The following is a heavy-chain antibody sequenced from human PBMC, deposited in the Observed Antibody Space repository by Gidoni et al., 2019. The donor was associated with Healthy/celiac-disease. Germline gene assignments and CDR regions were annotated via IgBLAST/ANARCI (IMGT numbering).Heavy chain of an antibody. CDR2: ISGSGGST. V-gene: IGHV3-23*01. CDR1: GFTFSSYA. J-gene: IGHJ4*02. CDR3: AKDTGYYHFDY. Sequence: EVQLLESVGGLLQPGGSLRLSCPASGFTFSSYAMSWVRQAPGKGLEWVSAISGSGGSTYYADSVKGRFTISRDNSKNTLYLQMNSLRAEDTAVYYCAKDTGYYHFDYWGQGTLVTVSS. D-gene: IGHD3-9*01.